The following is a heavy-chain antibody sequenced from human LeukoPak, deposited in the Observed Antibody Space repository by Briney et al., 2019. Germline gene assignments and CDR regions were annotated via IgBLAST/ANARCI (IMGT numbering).Heavy chain of an antibody. D-gene: IGHD2-2*01. CDR2: ISSSGSTI. Sequence: GGALRLSCAASGFTLCSYSMSWVRQGPGEGLGGGSYISSSGSTIYYADSVKGRFTISRDNAKNSLYLQMNSLRAEDTAVYYCARDHRCSSTSCYASGDDAFDIWGQGTMVTVSS. CDR3: ARDHRCSSTSCYASGDDAFDI. CDR1: GFTLCSYS. J-gene: IGHJ3*02. V-gene: IGHV3-11*01.